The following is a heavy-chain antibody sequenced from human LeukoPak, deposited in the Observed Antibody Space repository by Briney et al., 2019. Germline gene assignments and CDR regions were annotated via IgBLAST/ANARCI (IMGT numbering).Heavy chain of an antibody. J-gene: IGHJ5*02. D-gene: IGHD1-26*01. CDR3: ARVGVGATSGSWFDP. CDR2: IYTSGST. Sequence: SETLSLTCTVSGGSISSGSYYWSWIRQPAGKGLEWIGRIYTSGSTNYNPSLKSRVTISVDTSKNQFSLKLSSVTAADTAVYYCARVGVGATSGSWFDPWGQGTLVTVSS. V-gene: IGHV4-61*02. CDR1: GGSISSGSYY.